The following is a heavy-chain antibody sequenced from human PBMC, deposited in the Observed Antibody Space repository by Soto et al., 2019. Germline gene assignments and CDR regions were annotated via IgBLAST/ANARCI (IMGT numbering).Heavy chain of an antibody. V-gene: IGHV4-34*01. J-gene: IGHJ5*02. CDR2: ISHSGST. D-gene: IGHD2-8*01. CDR3: ARGPSRLLMGDSFA. CDR1: GGSFSGHY. Sequence: SETLSLTCAVYGGSFSGHYWSWIRQPPGKGLEWIGEISHSGSTTYNPSLESRVAISVDTSMNQFSLKLNSVTAADTAVYYCARGPSRLLMGDSFAWXQGTLVTVSS.